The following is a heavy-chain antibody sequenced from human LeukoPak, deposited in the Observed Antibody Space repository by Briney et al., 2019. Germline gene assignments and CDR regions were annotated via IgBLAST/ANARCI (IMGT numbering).Heavy chain of an antibody. CDR3: ARDRDIVVVPAAIRLGVNWFDP. J-gene: IGHJ5*02. Sequence: ASVNVSCKASGYTFTSYGISWVRQAPGQGLEWMGWISAYNGNTNYAQKLQGRVTMTTDTSTSTAYMELRSLRPDDTAVYYCARDRDIVVVPAAIRLGVNWFDPWGQGTLVTVSS. V-gene: IGHV1-18*01. D-gene: IGHD2-2*02. CDR2: ISAYNGNT. CDR1: GYTFTSYG.